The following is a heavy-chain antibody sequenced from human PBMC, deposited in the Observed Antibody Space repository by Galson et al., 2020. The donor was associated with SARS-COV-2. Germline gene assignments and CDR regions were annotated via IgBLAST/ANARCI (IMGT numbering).Heavy chain of an antibody. CDR1: GGSISSGSYY. Sequence: SETLSLTCTVSGGSISSGSYYWSWIRQAAGKGLEWIGRIYTSGSTNYNPSLKSRVTISVDTSKNQFSLKLSSVTAADTAVYYCAREGGALCSGGSCYPGNWFDPWGQGTLVTVSS. CDR2: IYTSGST. J-gene: IGHJ5*02. D-gene: IGHD2-15*01. CDR3: AREGGALCSGGSCYPGNWFDP. V-gene: IGHV4-61*02.